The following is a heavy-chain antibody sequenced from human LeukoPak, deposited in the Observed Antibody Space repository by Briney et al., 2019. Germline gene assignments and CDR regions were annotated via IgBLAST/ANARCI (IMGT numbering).Heavy chain of an antibody. J-gene: IGHJ4*02. CDR1: SGSLRGNY. Sequence: SETLSLTCNVSSGSLRGNYWSWIRQSPGKGLEWIAEINHSGSTNYNPSLKSRVTISADTSKNQFSLRLSSVTAADTAVYYCARLQFLSGGYYAFDSWGQGSQVSVSS. D-gene: IGHD3-3*01. CDR2: INHSGST. CDR3: ARLQFLSGGYYAFDS. V-gene: IGHV4-34*01.